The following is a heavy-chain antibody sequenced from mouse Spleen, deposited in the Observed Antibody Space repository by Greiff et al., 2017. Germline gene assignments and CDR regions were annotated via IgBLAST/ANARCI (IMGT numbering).Heavy chain of an antibody. CDR3: TTGYYGSETY. J-gene: IGHJ3*01. CDR1: GFNIKDDY. V-gene: IGHV14-4*01. D-gene: IGHD1-1*01. Sequence: EVQLQQSGAELVRPGASVKLSCTASGFNIKDDYMHWVKQRPEQGLEWIGWIDPENGDTEYASKFQGKATITADTSSSTAYLQLSSLTSEDTAVYYCTTGYYGSETYWGQGTLVTVSA. CDR2: IDPENGDT.